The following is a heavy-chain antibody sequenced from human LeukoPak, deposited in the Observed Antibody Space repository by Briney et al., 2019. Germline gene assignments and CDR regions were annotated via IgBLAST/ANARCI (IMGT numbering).Heavy chain of an antibody. Sequence: GGSLRLSCAASGFTFGNAWMSWVRQAPGKGLEWVGRIKSKTDGGTTDYAAPVKGRFTISRNDSKNTLYLQMNSLKTEDTAVYYCTTDVQTGQFDYWGQGTLVTVSS. D-gene: IGHD7-27*01. CDR1: GFTFGNAW. V-gene: IGHV3-15*01. CDR2: IKSKTDGGTT. CDR3: TTDVQTGQFDY. J-gene: IGHJ4*02.